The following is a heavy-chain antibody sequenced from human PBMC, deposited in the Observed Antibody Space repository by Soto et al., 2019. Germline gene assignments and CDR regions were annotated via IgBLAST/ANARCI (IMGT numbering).Heavy chain of an antibody. J-gene: IGHJ4*02. CDR3: ARYRREAVAGYTLDN. D-gene: IGHD6-13*01. CDR1: GGSISSNY. Sequence: SGTLSLTCTVSGGSISSNYWTWIRQPPGKGLEWIGYVYNSGSTNYNPSLKSRVTISEDTSKSQFSLKVNSMTAADTAVYYCARYRREAVAGYTLDNWGQGILVTVSS. V-gene: IGHV4-59*01. CDR2: VYNSGST.